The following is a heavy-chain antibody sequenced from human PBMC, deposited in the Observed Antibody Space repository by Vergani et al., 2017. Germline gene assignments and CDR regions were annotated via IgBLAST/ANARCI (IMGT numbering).Heavy chain of an antibody. CDR1: GFTFSNAW. J-gene: IGHJ4*02. D-gene: IGHD6-19*01. Sequence: EVQLVESGGVLVKPGGSLRLSCAASGFTFSNAWMSWVRQAPGKGLEWVGPIKRKTDGGTTDYAAPVKGRFTISRDDSKNTLFLQMNSLKTEDTAVYYCTSLEVTIGWYWQNVYWGQGTLVTVSS. V-gene: IGHV3-15*01. CDR2: IKRKTDGGTT. CDR3: TSLEVTIGWYWQNVY.